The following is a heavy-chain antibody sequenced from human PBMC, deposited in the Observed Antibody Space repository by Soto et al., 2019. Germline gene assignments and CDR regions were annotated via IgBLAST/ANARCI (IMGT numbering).Heavy chain of an antibody. V-gene: IGHV3-30*18. CDR1: EFTFSSYG. Sequence: QVQLVESGGGVVQPGRSLRLSCAASEFTFSSYGIHWVRQSPGKGLEWVAVISYDGSNEYYADSVKGRFTISRDNSKNTLYLKMNRLRAEDTAVYYCAKETYCSIINGYGSHYYYYGMDVWGPGTTVTVSS. D-gene: IGHD2-2*01. CDR2: ISYDGSNE. J-gene: IGHJ6*02. CDR3: AKETYCSIINGYGSHYYYYGMDV.